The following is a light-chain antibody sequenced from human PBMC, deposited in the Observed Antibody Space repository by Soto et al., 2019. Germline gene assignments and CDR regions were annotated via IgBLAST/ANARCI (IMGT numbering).Light chain of an antibody. CDR2: AAS. V-gene: IGKV1-12*01. CDR3: QQSYSTPLT. CDR1: QAINNR. J-gene: IGKJ4*01. Sequence: DIPMTQAPSSVSASVGDRVTITCRASQAINNRVAWFQQRPGRAPKYLIQAASILQSGFPSRFSGSGSGTDFTLTISSLQPEDFATYYCQQSYSTPLTFGGGTKVEIK.